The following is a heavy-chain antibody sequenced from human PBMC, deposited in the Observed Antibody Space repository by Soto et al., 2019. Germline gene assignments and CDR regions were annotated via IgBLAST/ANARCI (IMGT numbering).Heavy chain of an antibody. D-gene: IGHD2-15*01. CDR2: IDPTDSFT. V-gene: IGHV5-10-1*01. J-gene: IGHJ3*01. Sequence: GESLKISCKASGYKFTTFWLNWVRQTPGKGLEWLGRIDPTDSFTNYSAPFKGNVTISVDRSISTAYLQWNSLQASDTAIYYCARSASGGRRDSCAAWGQGT. CDR1: GYKFTTFW. CDR3: ARSASGGRRDSCAA.